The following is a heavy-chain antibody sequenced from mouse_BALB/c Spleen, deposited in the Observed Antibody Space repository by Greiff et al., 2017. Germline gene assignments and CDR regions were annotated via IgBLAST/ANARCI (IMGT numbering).Heavy chain of an antibody. J-gene: IGHJ4*01. Sequence: EVQLVESGGGLVKPGGSLKLSCAASGFTFSDYYMYWVRQTPEKRLEWVATISDGGSYTYYPDSVKGRFTISRDNAKNNLYLQMSSLKSEDTAMYYCARDGNYKGAMDYWGQGTSVTVSS. CDR3: ARDGNYKGAMDY. D-gene: IGHD2-1*01. CDR2: ISDGGSYT. V-gene: IGHV5-4*02. CDR1: GFTFSDYY.